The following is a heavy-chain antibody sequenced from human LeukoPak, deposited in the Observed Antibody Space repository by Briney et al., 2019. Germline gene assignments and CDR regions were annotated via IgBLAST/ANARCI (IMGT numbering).Heavy chain of an antibody. Sequence: GGSLRLSCAASGFTFSSYSMNWVRQAPGKGLEWVSYVSSDSTTIQYADSVKGRFTISRDYAKSSLNLQMNSLKAEDTALYYCTGDGGWRDDYWGEGTLVTVSS. D-gene: IGHD3-16*01. CDR2: VSSDSTTI. CDR1: GFTFSSYS. V-gene: IGHV3-48*01. CDR3: TGDGGWRDDY. J-gene: IGHJ4*02.